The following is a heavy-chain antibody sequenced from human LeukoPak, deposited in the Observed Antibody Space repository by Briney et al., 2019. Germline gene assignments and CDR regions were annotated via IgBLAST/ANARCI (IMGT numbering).Heavy chain of an antibody. CDR3: ARGSIDWQAVAFDC. CDR2: ISYDGTDK. Sequence: GGSLRLSCAASGFIFSPYTMHWVRQAPGKGLEWVALISYDGTDKYYADSVKGRFTISRDNSKNTLYLQTNSLRTEDTAVYYCARGSIDWQAVAFDCWGQGALVTVSS. V-gene: IGHV3-30*04. J-gene: IGHJ4*02. CDR1: GFIFSPYT. D-gene: IGHD2-21*01.